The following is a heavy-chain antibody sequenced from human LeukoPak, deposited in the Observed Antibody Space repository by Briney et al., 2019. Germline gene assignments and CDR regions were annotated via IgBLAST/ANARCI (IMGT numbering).Heavy chain of an antibody. CDR3: ARGPGLGYCSGGSCYWFDP. J-gene: IGHJ5*02. V-gene: IGHV1-69*04. CDR2: IIPILDIT. D-gene: IGHD2-15*01. CDR1: GGTFSSYA. Sequence: SVKVSCKASGGTFSSYALSWVRQAPGQGLEWMGRIIPILDITNYAQKFQGRVTITADKSTSTAYMELSSLRSEDTAVYYCARGPGLGYCSGGSCYWFDPWGQGALVTVSS.